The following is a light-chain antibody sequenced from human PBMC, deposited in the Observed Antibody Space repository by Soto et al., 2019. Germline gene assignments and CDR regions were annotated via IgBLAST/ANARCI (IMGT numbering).Light chain of an antibody. Sequence: DIQMTQSPSSLSASVGDRVTITCRASQGINNHLAWFQQKPGKVPKVLIYAASTLQSGVPSRFSGSGSGTDFTLTISSLQPEDVATYCCQNYNSAPPAGTFGGGTKVEIK. CDR1: QGINNH. CDR3: QNYNSAPPAGT. V-gene: IGKV1-27*01. J-gene: IGKJ4*01. CDR2: AAS.